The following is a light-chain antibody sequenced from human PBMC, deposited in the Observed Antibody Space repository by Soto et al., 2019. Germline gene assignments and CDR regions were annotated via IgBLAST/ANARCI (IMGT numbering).Light chain of an antibody. J-gene: IGKJ5*01. CDR3: QQYGTSPRT. Sequence: EIVLTQSPGTLSLSPGERATLSCRASQSVSGTYLAWYQLKPGQAPRLFIYGASSRATGIPDRFSGSGSGTDFTLTISRLEPEDFAVYICQQYGTSPRTFGQGTRLEIK. CDR1: QSVSGTY. CDR2: GAS. V-gene: IGKV3-20*01.